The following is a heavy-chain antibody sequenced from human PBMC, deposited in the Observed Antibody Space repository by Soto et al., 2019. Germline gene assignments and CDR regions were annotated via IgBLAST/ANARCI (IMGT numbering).Heavy chain of an antibody. CDR3: AHSSGHQWLYYFDY. D-gene: IGHD6-19*01. J-gene: IGHJ4*02. CDR1: GFSFSTNDVG. Sequence: QITLKESGPTLVKPTQTLTLTCTFSGFSFSTNDVGVGWIRQPPGKALEWLGIIYWDDSKRYSPSLESRLTITKDSSKNQVVIILFNVDPAETATYYCAHSSGHQWLYYFDYCGKGTLVTVSS. CDR2: IYWDDSK. V-gene: IGHV2-5*02.